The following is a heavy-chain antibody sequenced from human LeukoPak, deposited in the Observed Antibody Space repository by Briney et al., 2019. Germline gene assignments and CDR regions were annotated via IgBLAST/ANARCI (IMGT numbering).Heavy chain of an antibody. CDR1: GLTFSGYW. CDR3: ASGNWYDRALDI. CDR2: IKPDGSER. J-gene: IGHJ3*02. V-gene: IGHV3-7*01. Sequence: PGGSLRLSCAASGLTFSGYWMSWVRQAPGKGREWVANIKPDGSERYYVDSVKGRFTVSRDNAKNSLYLQMNSLRAGDTAIYYYASGNWYDRALDIWGQGTMVTVSS. D-gene: IGHD1-20*01.